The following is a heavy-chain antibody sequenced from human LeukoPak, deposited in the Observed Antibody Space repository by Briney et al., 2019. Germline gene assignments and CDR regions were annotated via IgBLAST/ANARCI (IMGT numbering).Heavy chain of an antibody. CDR1: GYSISSGYY. Sequence: SETLSLTCSVSGYSISSGYYWTWIRQPPGKGLEWIGNIYHSGSTYNNPSLKSRVTMSVDTPKNQFSLKLTSVTAADTVVYYCARGGGNGGGWVGQCCYMNVWGKGTTVTVSS. CDR2: IYHSGST. D-gene: IGHD4-23*01. V-gene: IGHV4-38-2*02. CDR3: ARGGGNGGGWVGQCCYMNV. J-gene: IGHJ6*03.